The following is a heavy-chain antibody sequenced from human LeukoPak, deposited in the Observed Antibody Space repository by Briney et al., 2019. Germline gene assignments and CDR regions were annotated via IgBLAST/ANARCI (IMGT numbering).Heavy chain of an antibody. Sequence: ASVKVSCKASAYTFTGYYMHWVRQAPGQGLEWMGWINPNSGGTNYAQKFQGRVTMTRDTSVSTAYMELSRLRSGDTAVYYCARDRAGYCSSRSCSQGGFDFWGQGTMVTVSS. CDR3: ARDRAGYCSSRSCSQGGFDF. CDR2: INPNSGGT. CDR1: AYTFTGYY. D-gene: IGHD2-2*01. J-gene: IGHJ3*01. V-gene: IGHV1-2*02.